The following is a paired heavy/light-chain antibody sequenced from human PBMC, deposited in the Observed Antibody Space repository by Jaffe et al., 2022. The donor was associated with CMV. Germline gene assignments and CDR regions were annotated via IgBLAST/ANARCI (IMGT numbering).Heavy chain of an antibody. V-gene: IGHV3-21*01. CDR3: ARDRSYDILTGLDY. D-gene: IGHD3-9*01. J-gene: IGHJ4*02. Sequence: EVQLVESGGGLVKPGGSLRLSCGASGFTFNNYRMNWVRQAPGKGLEWVSSISSSSTSIRYADSVKGRFTISRDNAKNSLYLQMNSLRADDTAVYYCARDRSYDILTGLDYWGQGTLVTVSS. CDR1: GFTFNNYR. CDR2: ISSSSTSI.
Light chain of an antibody. CDR1: ALPKQY. V-gene: IGLV3-25*03. CDR2: KDS. CDR3: QSVDTSASYYV. J-gene: IGLJ1*01. Sequence: SYELTQPPSVSVSPGQTARITCSGDALPKQYAYWYQQKPGQAPVVVIYKDSERPSGIPERFSGSTSGTTVTLTISEVQAEDEADYFCQSVDTSASYYVFGNGTKVTVL.